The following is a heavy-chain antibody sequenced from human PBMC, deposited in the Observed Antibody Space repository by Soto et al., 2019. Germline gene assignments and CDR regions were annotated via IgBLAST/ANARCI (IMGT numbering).Heavy chain of an antibody. CDR2: IIPIFGTA. CDR3: AREGHYGDYLESFDH. Sequence: QVQLVQSGAEVRKPGSSVKVSCKASGGTFSSYAISWVRQAPGQGLEWMGGIIPIFGTANYAQKFQGRVTINADESTSTAYMELSSLRSEDTAVYYCAREGHYGDYLESFDHWGQGTLVTVSS. J-gene: IGHJ5*02. V-gene: IGHV1-69*01. D-gene: IGHD4-17*01. CDR1: GGTFSSYA.